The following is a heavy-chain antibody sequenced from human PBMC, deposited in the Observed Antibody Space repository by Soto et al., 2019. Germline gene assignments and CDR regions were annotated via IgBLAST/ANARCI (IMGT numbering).Heavy chain of an antibody. D-gene: IGHD2-2*01. CDR1: GLSVSGSY. V-gene: IGHV3-53*04. J-gene: IGHJ4*02. Sequence: EVQLVESGGDLVQPGGSLRLSCAASGLSVSGSYMSWVRQAPGKGLEWVSTIYSGGNTHHTDSVNGRFTTSRDNSRNTLYLQMNSLRVEDTAVYYCASCPPGSSCTSTSCPFDYWGQGALVTVSA. CDR2: IYSGGNT. CDR3: ASCPPGSSCTSTSCPFDY.